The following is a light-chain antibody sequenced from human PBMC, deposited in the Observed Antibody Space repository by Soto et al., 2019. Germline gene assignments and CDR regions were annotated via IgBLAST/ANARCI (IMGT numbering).Light chain of an antibody. Sequence: QAVVTQEPSLSGSPGGTVTLTCASSTAPVTIDYYPNCFQQKPGPAPRALIYSTTKKHSWTRARFSGSLLGGKAALTLSGVQHEDEADYYGLLYYVAAVVFGGGTKLTVL. J-gene: IGLJ2*01. CDR3: LLYYVAAVV. CDR2: STT. V-gene: IGLV7-43*01. CDR1: TAPVTIDYY.